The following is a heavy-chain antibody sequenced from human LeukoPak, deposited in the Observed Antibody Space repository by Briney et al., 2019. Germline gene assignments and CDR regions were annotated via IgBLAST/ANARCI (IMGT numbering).Heavy chain of an antibody. CDR2: INPSGGST. Sequence: GASVKVSCKASGYTFTGHYMHWVRQAPGQGLEWMGIINPSGGSTSYAQKFQGRVTMTRGMSTSTVYMELSSLRSEDTAVYYCARALYYYDSSGYPDYWGQGTLVTVSS. CDR3: ARALYYYDSSGYPDY. CDR1: GYTFTGHY. V-gene: IGHV1-46*01. J-gene: IGHJ4*02. D-gene: IGHD3-22*01.